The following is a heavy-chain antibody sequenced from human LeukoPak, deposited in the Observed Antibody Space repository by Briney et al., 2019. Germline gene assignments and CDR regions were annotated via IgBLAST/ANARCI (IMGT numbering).Heavy chain of an antibody. CDR3: VKGRRRGYAYGTLES. CDR1: GFTFDYYT. J-gene: IGHJ4*02. Sequence: GGSLRLSCAASGFTFDYYTMYWVRQGPEKGLEWVSLISMDGVNTFYADSVKGRFTISRDNNKNSLYLQMNGLRTDDTGLYYCVKGRRRGYAYGTLESWGQGTLVTVSS. D-gene: IGHD5-18*01. V-gene: IGHV3-43*01. CDR2: ISMDGVNT.